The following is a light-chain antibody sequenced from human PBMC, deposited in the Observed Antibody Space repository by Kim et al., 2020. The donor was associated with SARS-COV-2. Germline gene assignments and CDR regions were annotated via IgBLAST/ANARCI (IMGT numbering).Light chain of an antibody. J-gene: IGKJ1*01. CDR3: QQYDSSVWT. Sequence: SPGEGATLSCRASQSVNGRFLAWYQQKPGQAPRLLIYGASTRATGIPDRFSGSGSGTDFTLTISRLEPEDFAMYYCQQYDSSVWTFGQGTKVDIE. V-gene: IGKV3-20*01. CDR1: QSVNGRF. CDR2: GAS.